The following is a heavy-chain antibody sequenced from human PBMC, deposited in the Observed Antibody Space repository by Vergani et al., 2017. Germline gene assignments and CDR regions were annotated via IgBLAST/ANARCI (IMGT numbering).Heavy chain of an antibody. V-gene: IGHV4-31*03. D-gene: IGHD6-13*01. CDR2: IYYSGST. CDR3: AREPLSGSWDPAAFDI. J-gene: IGHJ3*02. Sequence: QVQLQESGPGLVKPSQTLSLTCTVSGGSISSGGYYWSWIRQHPGKGLEWIGYIYYSGSTYYNPSLKSRVTISVDTSKNQFSLKLSSVTAADTAVYYCAREPLSGSWDPAAFDIWGQGTMVTVSS. CDR1: GGSISSGGYY.